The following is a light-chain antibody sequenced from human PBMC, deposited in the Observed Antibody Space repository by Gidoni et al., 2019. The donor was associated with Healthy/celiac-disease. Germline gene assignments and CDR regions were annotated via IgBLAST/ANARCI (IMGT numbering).Light chain of an antibody. V-gene: IGKV3-20*01. CDR1: QSVSSSY. CDR3: QQYGSSPFT. J-gene: IGKJ3*01. Sequence: EIVLTQSPGTLSLSPGERATLSCRASQSVSSSYLAWYQQKPGQAPRLLIYGASSRATGMPDRCSGSGSGTDFTLTISRLETEDFAVYYCQQYGSSPFTFGPGTKVDIK. CDR2: GAS.